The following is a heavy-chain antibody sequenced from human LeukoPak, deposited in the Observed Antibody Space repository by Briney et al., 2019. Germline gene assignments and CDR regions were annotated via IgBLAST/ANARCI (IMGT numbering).Heavy chain of an antibody. Sequence: ASVKVSCKASGYTFTSYYMHWVRQAPGQGLEWMGWINPNSGGTNYAQKFQGRVTMTRDTSISTAYMELSRLRSDDTAVYYCGRTYYYDPRSPDYWGQGTLVTVSS. CDR1: GYTFTSYY. CDR2: INPNSGGT. CDR3: GRTYYYDPRSPDY. V-gene: IGHV1-2*02. J-gene: IGHJ4*02. D-gene: IGHD3-22*01.